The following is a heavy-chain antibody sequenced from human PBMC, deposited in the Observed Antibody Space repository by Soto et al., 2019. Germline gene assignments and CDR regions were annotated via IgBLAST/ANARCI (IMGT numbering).Heavy chain of an antibody. CDR3: ARRGALYRTYYYYYMDV. D-gene: IGHD2-8*01. CDR2: INHSGST. CDR1: GGSFSGYY. Sequence: SETLSLTCAVYGGSFSGYYWSWIRQPPGKGLEWIGEINHSGSTNYNPSLKSRVTISVDTSKNQFSLKLSSVTAADTAVYYCARRGALYRTYYYYYMDVWGKGTKVTVSS. V-gene: IGHV4-34*01. J-gene: IGHJ6*03.